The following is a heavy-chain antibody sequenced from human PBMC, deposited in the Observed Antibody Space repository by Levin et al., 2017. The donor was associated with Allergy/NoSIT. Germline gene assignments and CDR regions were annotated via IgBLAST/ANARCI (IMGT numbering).Heavy chain of an antibody. V-gene: IGHV4-31*03. CDR3: ARDGNDSSGYYDSPRGGRFDP. J-gene: IGHJ5*02. CDR1: GGSISSGGYY. Sequence: SQTLSLPCTVSGGSISSGGYYWSWIRQHPGKGLEWIGYIYYSGSTYYNPSLKSRVTISVDTSKNQFSLKLSSVTAADTAVYYCARDGNDSSGYYDSPRGGRFDPWGQGTLVTVSS. D-gene: IGHD3-22*01. CDR2: IYYSGST.